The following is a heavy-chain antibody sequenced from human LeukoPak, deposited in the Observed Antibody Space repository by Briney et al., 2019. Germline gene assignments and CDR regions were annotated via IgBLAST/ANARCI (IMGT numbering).Heavy chain of an antibody. CDR1: SGSISSNSYY. V-gene: IGHV4-39*07. CDR3: ARVYSYSDYFDY. D-gene: IGHD2-21*01. Sequence: SETLSLTCTVSSGSISSNSYYWGWIRQPPGKGLEWIGSIYYSGSTYYNPSLKSRVTISVDKSKNQFSLKLSSVTAADTAVYYCARVYSYSDYFDYWGQGTLVTVSS. CDR2: IYYSGST. J-gene: IGHJ4*02.